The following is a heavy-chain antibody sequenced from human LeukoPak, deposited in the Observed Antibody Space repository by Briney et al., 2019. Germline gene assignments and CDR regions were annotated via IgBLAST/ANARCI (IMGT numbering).Heavy chain of an antibody. V-gene: IGHV1-2*02. CDR1: GYTFTGYY. D-gene: IGHD6-19*01. CDR3: ARSRPGWLDFLYYGMDV. J-gene: IGHJ6*02. Sequence: ASVTVSCKASGYTFTGYYMHWVRQAPGQGLEWMGWINPNSGGTNYAQKFQGRVTMTRDTSISTAYMELSRLRSDDTAVYYCARSRPGWLDFLYYGMDVWGQGTTVTVSS. CDR2: INPNSGGT.